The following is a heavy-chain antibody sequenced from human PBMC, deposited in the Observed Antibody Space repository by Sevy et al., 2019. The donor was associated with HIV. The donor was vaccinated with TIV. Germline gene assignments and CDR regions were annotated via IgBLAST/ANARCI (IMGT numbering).Heavy chain of an antibody. CDR2: IYYSGST. CDR3: ARVRLRDSRYYYYYGMDV. Sequence: ETLSLTCTVSGGSISSSSYYWGWIRQPPGKGLEWIGSIYYSGSTYYNPSLKSRVTISVDTSKNQFSLKLSSVTAADTAVYYCARVRLRDSRYYYYYGMDVWGQGTTVTVSS. J-gene: IGHJ6*02. CDR1: GGSISSSSYY. V-gene: IGHV4-39*01. D-gene: IGHD2-15*01.